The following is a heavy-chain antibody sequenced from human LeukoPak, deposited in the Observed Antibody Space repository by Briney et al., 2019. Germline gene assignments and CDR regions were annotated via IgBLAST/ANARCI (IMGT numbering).Heavy chain of an antibody. D-gene: IGHD3-16*01. CDR2: ISYDESNK. V-gene: IGHV3-30-3*01. CDR3: AKDRAATLRYYYGMDV. Sequence: GGSLRLSCAPSGFTFSSYPMHWVRQAPGKGLEWVAVISYDESNKYYADSVKGRFTISRDNSKNTLYLQMNSLRAEDTAVYYCAKDRAATLRYYYGMDVWGQGTTVTVSS. J-gene: IGHJ6*02. CDR1: GFTFSSYP.